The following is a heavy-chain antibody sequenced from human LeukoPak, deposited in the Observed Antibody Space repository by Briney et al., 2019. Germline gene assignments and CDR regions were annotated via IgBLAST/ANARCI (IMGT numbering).Heavy chain of an antibody. V-gene: IGHV4-4*07. CDR2: LYISGST. CDR3: ARDLSGSLYFDY. D-gene: IGHD3-10*01. J-gene: IGHJ4*02. CDR1: GASISSYY. Sequence: SETLSLTCTVSGASISSYYYNWIRQTAGGGLEWIGRLYISGSTDYNPSLKSRVTISVDTSNNQFSPKLNSVTAADTAVYFCARDLSGSLYFDYWGQGVLVTVSS.